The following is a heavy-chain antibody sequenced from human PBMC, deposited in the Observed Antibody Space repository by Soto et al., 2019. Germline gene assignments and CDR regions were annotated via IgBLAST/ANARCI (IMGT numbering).Heavy chain of an antibody. CDR1: GGSISSGGYY. D-gene: IGHD3-22*01. CDR3: ARGGNYDSSGYLDY. V-gene: IGHV4-31*03. J-gene: IGHJ4*02. Sequence: SETLSLTCTVSGGSISSGGYYWSWIRQHPGKGLEWIGYIYYSGSTYYNPSLKSRVTISVDTSKNQFSLKLSSVTAADTAAYYCARGGNYDSSGYLDYWGQGTLVTVSS. CDR2: IYYSGST.